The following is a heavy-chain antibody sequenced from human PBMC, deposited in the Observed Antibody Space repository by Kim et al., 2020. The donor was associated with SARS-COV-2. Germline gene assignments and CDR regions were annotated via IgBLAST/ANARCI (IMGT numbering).Heavy chain of an antibody. D-gene: IGHD1-26*01. J-gene: IGHJ5*02. V-gene: IGHV4-59*01. Sequence: NPSLKSRVTLSVDTSKNQFSLKLSSVTAADTAVYYCARVRGVGATNWFDPWGQGTLVTVSS. CDR3: ARVRGVGATNWFDP.